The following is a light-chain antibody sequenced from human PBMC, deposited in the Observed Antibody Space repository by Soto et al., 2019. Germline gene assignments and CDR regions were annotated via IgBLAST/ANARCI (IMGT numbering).Light chain of an antibody. Sequence: EIVFTQSPGTLSLSPVERATLSCRHSQSVSSSYLAWYQQKPGQAPSLLIYGASTRATGTPARFSGSGYGTEFNLTISSLQPEDYAVYFCQQYIRWPLTFGGGTKVDIK. CDR1: QSVSSSY. CDR2: GAS. CDR3: QQYIRWPLT. V-gene: IGKV3-20*01. J-gene: IGKJ4*01.